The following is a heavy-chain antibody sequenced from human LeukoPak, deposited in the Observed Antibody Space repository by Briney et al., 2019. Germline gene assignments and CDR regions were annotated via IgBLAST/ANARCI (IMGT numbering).Heavy chain of an antibody. V-gene: IGHV3-23*01. CDR2: ITVIGGST. J-gene: IGHJ4*02. Sequence: PAGSLRLSCAASGFTFRLYVITWVRQAPGNGLEWVSAITVIGGSTYYADSVRGRFTISRDNSKNTLYLQMSSLRAEDTAIYYCAHPSTPDYGGLDYWGQGTLVTVSS. CDR3: AHPSTPDYGGLDY. D-gene: IGHD4-17*01. CDR1: GFTFRLYV.